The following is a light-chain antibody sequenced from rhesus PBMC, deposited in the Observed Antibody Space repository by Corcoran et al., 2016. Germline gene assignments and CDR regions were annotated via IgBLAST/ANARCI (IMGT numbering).Light chain of an antibody. V-gene: IGKV1-21*01. CDR3: QHYYSTPFT. CDR2: EAS. J-gene: IGKJ3*01. CDR1: QGITKE. Sequence: DIQMTQSPSSLSASVGDRATITCRASQGITKELAWYQQKPGETPKLLIYEASSLQSGIPSRFSGSGSGTDFTLTITSLQSEDFATYYCQHYYSTPFTFGPGTKLYIK.